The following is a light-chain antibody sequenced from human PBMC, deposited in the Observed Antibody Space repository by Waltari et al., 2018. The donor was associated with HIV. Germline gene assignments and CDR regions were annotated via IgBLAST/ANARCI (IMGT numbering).Light chain of an antibody. Sequence: EIVLTQSPATLSLSPGERATLSCRASLSVSRYLAWYQHKPGQAPRLLIYDASNRATGIPARFSGSGSGTDFTLTISSLEPEDFAVYYCQQRYIWLSFGGGTKVEIK. J-gene: IGKJ4*01. V-gene: IGKV3-11*01. CDR3: QQRYIWLS. CDR1: LSVSRY. CDR2: DAS.